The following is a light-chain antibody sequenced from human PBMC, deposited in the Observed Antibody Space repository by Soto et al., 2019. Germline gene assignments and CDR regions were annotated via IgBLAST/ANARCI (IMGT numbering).Light chain of an antibody. V-gene: IGKV3-11*01. CDR3: QQRSNWPPALT. CDR2: AAS. CDR1: QSVSSY. Sequence: EIELTQSPATLSLSPGERATLSCRASQSVSSYLAWYQQKPGQAPSLLIYAASNRATGIPARFSGSGSGTGFTLTISSRGPEDFAFYYCQQRSNWPPALTFGGGTKVEIK. J-gene: IGKJ4*01.